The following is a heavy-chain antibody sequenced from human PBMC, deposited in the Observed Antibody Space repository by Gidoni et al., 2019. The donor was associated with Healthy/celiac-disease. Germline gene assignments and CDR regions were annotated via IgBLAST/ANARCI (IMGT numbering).Heavy chain of an antibody. CDR2: ISYDGSNK. J-gene: IGHJ3*02. Sequence: QVQLVESGGGVVEPGRSLRLSCAASGFTFSSYAMHWVRQAPGKGLEWLAVISYDGSNKYYADSVKGRFTISRDNSKNTLYLQMNSLRAEDTAVYYCARDLSITMVRGVIGDAFDIWGQGTMVTVSS. V-gene: IGHV3-30*04. D-gene: IGHD3-10*01. CDR1: GFTFSSYA. CDR3: ARDLSITMVRGVIGDAFDI.